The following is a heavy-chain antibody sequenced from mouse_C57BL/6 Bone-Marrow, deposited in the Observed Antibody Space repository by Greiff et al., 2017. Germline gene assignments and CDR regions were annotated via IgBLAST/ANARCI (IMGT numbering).Heavy chain of an antibody. CDR3: ARGWLLGWFSY. V-gene: IGHV1-12*01. Sequence: QVQLKESGAELVRPGASVKMSCKASGYTFTSYNMHWVKQTPRQGLEWIGAIYPGNGDTSYNQKFKGKATLTVYKSSSTSYMQLSSLTSEDSAVYFCARGWLLGWFSYWGQGTLVTVSA. CDR1: GYTFTSYN. CDR2: IYPGNGDT. D-gene: IGHD2-3*01. J-gene: IGHJ3*01.